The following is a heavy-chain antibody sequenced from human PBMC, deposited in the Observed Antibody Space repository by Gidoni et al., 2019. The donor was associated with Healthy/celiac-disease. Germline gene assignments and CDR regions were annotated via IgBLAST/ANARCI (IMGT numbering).Heavy chain of an antibody. V-gene: IGHV1-69-2*01. CDR3: ATCLGYCSGDDYYGMDV. CDR2: VDPEDGET. J-gene: IGHJ6*02. D-gene: IGHD2-15*01. CDR1: GYTFTDSY. Sequence: EVQLVQSGAEVKKPGAPVKISCTVSGYTFTDSYMHWVQQAPGKGLEWMGLVDPEDGETIYAEKFQGRVTITADTSTDTAYMELSSLRSEDTAVYYCATCLGYCSGDDYYGMDVWGQGTTVTVSS.